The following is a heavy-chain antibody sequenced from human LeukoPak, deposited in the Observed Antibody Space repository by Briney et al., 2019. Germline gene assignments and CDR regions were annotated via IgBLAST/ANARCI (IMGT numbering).Heavy chain of an antibody. CDR2: INHSGST. D-gene: IGHD4-4*01. Sequence: SETLSLTRTVSGGSISSGGYYWSWIRQPPGKGLEWLGEINHSGSTNYNPSLKSRVTISVDTSKNQFSLRLSSVTAADTAVYYCARSFYTNYFDYWGQGTVVTVSS. V-gene: IGHV4-39*07. J-gene: IGHJ4*02. CDR1: GGSISSGGYY. CDR3: ARSFYTNYFDY.